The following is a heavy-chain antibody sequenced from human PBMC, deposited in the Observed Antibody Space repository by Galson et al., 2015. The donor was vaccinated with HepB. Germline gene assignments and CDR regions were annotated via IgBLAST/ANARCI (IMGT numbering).Heavy chain of an antibody. J-gene: IGHJ2*01. CDR2: ISSNGGSI. D-gene: IGHD3-16*02. CDR1: GFTFSSYA. V-gene: IGHV3-64*01. CDR3: ARDGAITFGGVIVSASGWYFDL. Sequence: SLRLSCAASGFTFSSYAMHWVRQAPGKGLDYVSAISSNGGSIYYANSVKGRFTVSRDNSKNTLYLQMGSPRAEDMAVYYCARDGAITFGGVIVSASGWYFDLWGRGTLVTVSS.